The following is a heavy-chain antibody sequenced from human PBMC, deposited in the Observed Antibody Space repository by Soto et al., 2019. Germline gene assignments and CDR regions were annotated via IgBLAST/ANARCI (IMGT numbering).Heavy chain of an antibody. CDR1: GFTFSSYG. D-gene: IGHD6-6*01. CDR3: AKDLSIAARRRYYGMDV. V-gene: IGHV3-30*18. CDR2: ISYDGSNK. J-gene: IGHJ6*02. Sequence: QVQLVESGGGVVQPGRSLRLSCAASGFTFSSYGMHWVRQAPGKGLEWVAVISYDGSNKYYADSVKGRFTISRDNSKNTLYLQMNSLRAEDTAVYYCAKDLSIAARRRYYGMDVWGQGTTVTVSS.